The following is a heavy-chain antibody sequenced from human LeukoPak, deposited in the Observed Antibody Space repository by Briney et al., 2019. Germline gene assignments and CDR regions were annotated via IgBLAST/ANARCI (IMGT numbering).Heavy chain of an antibody. CDR1: GFTSSSYA. V-gene: IGHV3-23*01. J-gene: IGHJ4*02. D-gene: IGHD6-13*01. Sequence: GGSPRLSCAASGFTSSSYALNWVRQAPGKGLEWVATVSGSGDRMYHADSVKGRFTISRDNSKNTIYLQMNSLRAEDTALYYCAKAAAAPGFDFWGQGTLVTVSS. CDR3: AKAAAAPGFDF. CDR2: VSGSGDRM.